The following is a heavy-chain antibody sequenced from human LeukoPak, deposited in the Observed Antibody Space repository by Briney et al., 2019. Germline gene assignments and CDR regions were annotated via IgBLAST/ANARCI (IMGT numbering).Heavy chain of an antibody. CDR1: GYTFTGYY. CDR3: ARSPHILTGENFDY. CDR2: INPNSGGT. J-gene: IGHJ4*02. Sequence: ASVKVSCKASGYTFTGYYMHWVRQAPGQGLEWMGRINPNSGGTNYAQKFQDRVSMTRDTSISTDYMQLSRLRFDDTAVYYCARSPHILTGENFDYWGQGTLLTVSS. V-gene: IGHV1-2*06. D-gene: IGHD3-9*01.